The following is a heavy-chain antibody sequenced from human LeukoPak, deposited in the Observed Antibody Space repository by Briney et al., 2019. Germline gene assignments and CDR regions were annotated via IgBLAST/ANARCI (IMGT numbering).Heavy chain of an antibody. CDR1: GGSISSSSYY. CDR3: ASRKLGNDY. V-gene: IGHV4-39*07. CDR2: IYYSGST. Sequence: SEPLSLTCTVSGGSISSSSYYWGWIRQPPGKGLEWIGSIYYSGSTYYNPSLKSRVTISADTSQNQFSLKLSSVTAADTAVYYCASRKLGNDYWGQGTLVTVSS. D-gene: IGHD7-27*01. J-gene: IGHJ4*02.